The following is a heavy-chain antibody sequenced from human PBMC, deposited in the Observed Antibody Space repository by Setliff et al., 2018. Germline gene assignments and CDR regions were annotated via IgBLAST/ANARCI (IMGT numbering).Heavy chain of an antibody. V-gene: IGHV1-46*03. Sequence: AASVKVSCKASGYTFTNHYMHWVRQAPGQGLAWMGMINPGGGSTTYAQKFQGRVTMTRDTSPSTVYMERSSLRTEDTAVYYCARDRFYNSWSGTSITAPKEDFDIWGQGTLVTV. CDR2: INPGGGST. CDR1: GYTFTNHY. J-gene: IGHJ3*02. CDR3: ARDRFYNSWSGTSITAPKEDFDI. D-gene: IGHD3-3*01.